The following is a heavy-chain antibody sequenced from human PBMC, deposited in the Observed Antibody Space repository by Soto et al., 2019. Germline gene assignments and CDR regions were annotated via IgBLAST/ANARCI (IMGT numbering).Heavy chain of an antibody. V-gene: IGHV4-34*01. CDR2: INHSGST. CDR3: ARGFTIFGVVIIFQNWFDP. J-gene: IGHJ5*02. CDR1: GGSFSGYY. Sequence: SETLSLTCAVYGGSFSGYYWSWIRQPPGKGLEWIGEINHSGSTNYNPSLKSRVTISVDTSKNQFSLKLSSVTAADTAVYYCARGFTIFGVVIIFQNWFDPWGQGTLVTVSS. D-gene: IGHD3-3*01.